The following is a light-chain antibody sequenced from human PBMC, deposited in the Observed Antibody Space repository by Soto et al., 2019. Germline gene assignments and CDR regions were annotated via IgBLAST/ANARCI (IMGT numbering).Light chain of an antibody. CDR1: SSDIGAYIY. Sequence: QSVLTQPPSASVSLGQSLTISCTGTSSDIGAYIYVSWYQQHPGKAPKNIISEVSRRPSGVPERFSGSKSGNTASLTVSGLQADDEGHYYFSSYAGSNNFGFGTGTKVTVL. J-gene: IGLJ1*01. CDR2: EVS. V-gene: IGLV2-8*01. CDR3: SSYAGSNNFG.